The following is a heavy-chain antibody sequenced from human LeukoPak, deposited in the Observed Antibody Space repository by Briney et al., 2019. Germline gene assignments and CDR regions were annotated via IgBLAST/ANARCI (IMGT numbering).Heavy chain of an antibody. CDR3: ARDPCSGGYCHHYFDF. J-gene: IGHJ4*02. CDR1: GYTFTSHY. CDR2: NNPSEGDT. V-gene: IGHV1-46*01. Sequence: ASVKVSCKASGYTFTSHYLHWVRQAPGQGLEWMGINNPSEGDTSYAQKFQGRLTMTSDTSANTVYMELSSLRSEDTAVYYCARDPCSGGYCHHYFDFWGQGTLVTVAS. D-gene: IGHD2-15*01.